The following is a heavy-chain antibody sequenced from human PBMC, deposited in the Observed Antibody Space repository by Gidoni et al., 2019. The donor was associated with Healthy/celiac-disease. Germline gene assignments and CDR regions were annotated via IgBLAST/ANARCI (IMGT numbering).Heavy chain of an antibody. CDR1: GGTFSSYV. D-gene: IGHD2-8*01. CDR3: TGEGSMAYFDY. Sequence: QVQLVQSGAEVKNPGSSVKVSCKASGGTFSSYVISWVRQAPGQGLEWMGVIIRIFGTANYAQKFQGRVTITANESTSTAYMELSSLRSEDTAVYYCTGEGSMAYFDYWGQGTLVTVSS. V-gene: IGHV1-69*01. J-gene: IGHJ4*02. CDR2: IIRIFGTA.